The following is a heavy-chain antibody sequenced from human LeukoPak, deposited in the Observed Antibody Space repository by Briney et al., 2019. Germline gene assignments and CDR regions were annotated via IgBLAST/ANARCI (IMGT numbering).Heavy chain of an antibody. CDR3: ARVGGVPAAHFDY. CDR1: GFSVRTKY. CDR2: IYSSGTT. Sequence: PGGSLRLSCVASGFSVRTKYMSWVRQTPGRGLEWISLIYSSGTTYYAESVKGRFTVSRDNSKNSSYLQMNSLRVEDTAVYYCARVGGVPAAHFDYWGQGIRVTVSS. D-gene: IGHD2-2*01. V-gene: IGHV3-53*01. J-gene: IGHJ4*02.